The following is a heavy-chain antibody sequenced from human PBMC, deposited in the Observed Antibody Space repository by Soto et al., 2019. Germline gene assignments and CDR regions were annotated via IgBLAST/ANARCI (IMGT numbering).Heavy chain of an antibody. D-gene: IGHD1-26*01. CDR1: GGTFSSYA. CDR3: AXSVRGSYAYYYYYGMDV. J-gene: IGHJ6*02. V-gene: IGHV1-69*13. CDR2: IIPIFGTA. Sequence: ASVKVSCKASGGTFSSYAISWVRQAPGQGLEWMGGIIPIFGTANYAQKFQGRVTITADESTSTAYMELSSLRSEDTAVYYCAXSVRGSYAYYYYYGMDVWGQGTTVTVSS.